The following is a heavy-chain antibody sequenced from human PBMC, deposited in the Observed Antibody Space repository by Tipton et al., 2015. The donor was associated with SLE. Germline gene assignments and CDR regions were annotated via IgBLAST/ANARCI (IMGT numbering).Heavy chain of an antibody. V-gene: IGHV4-4*09. J-gene: IGHJ4*02. CDR2: IYTSGST. CDR1: GGSISSYY. D-gene: IGHD4-11*01. Sequence: TLSLTCTVSGGSISSYYWSWIRQPPGKGLEWIGYIYTSGSTNYNPSLKSRVTISVDTSKNQFSLKLSSVTAADTAAYYCAAHRLRTTVTTFDYWGQGTLVTVSS. CDR3: AAHRLRTTVTTFDY.